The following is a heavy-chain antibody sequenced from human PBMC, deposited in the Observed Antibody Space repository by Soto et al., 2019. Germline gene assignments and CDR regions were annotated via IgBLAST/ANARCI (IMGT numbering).Heavy chain of an antibody. Sequence: ASVKVSCKISGYTFTSYVMHWVRQAPGQRLEWMGWINVGNANTKYSQKFQGRVTITRDTSASTAYMEVSSLRSEDTAVYYCARGSLLDYDSSGYISDYWGQGTLVTVSS. V-gene: IGHV1-3*01. CDR3: ARGSLLDYDSSGYISDY. CDR1: GYTFTSYV. J-gene: IGHJ4*02. D-gene: IGHD3-22*01. CDR2: INVGNANT.